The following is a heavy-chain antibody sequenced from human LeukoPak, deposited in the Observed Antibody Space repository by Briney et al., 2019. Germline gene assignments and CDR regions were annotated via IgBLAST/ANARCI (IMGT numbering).Heavy chain of an antibody. D-gene: IGHD3-10*01. CDR3: ARHVHGSGNYYMDV. CDR2: IYYSGST. Sequence: PSETLSLTXTVSGGSISSSSYYWGWIRQPPGKGLKWIAKIYYSGSTYYNPSLKSRATISVDTSKNQFSLKLTSVTAADTAVSYCARHVHGSGNYYMDVWGKGTTVTVSS. V-gene: IGHV4-39*01. CDR1: GGSISSSSYY. J-gene: IGHJ6*03.